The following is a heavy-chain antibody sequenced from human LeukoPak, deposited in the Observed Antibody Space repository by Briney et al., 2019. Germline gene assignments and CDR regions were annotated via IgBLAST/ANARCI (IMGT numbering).Heavy chain of an antibody. CDR2: IYHSGST. CDR1: GGSISSSNW. V-gene: IGHV4-4*02. D-gene: IGHD2-21*02. Sequence: SETLSLTCAVSGGSISSSNWWSWVRQPPGKGLEWIGEIYHSGSTNYNPSLKSRVTISVDKSKNQFSLKLSSVTAADTAVYYCARESAAYCGGDCSHPDYWGQGTLVTVSS. J-gene: IGHJ4*02. CDR3: ARESAAYCGGDCSHPDY.